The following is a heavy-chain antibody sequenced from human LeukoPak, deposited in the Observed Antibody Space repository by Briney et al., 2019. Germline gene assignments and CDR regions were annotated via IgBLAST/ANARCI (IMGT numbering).Heavy chain of an antibody. V-gene: IGHV3-21*01. Sequence: GGSLRLSCAASGFTFSSYRMNWVRQAPGKGLEWVSSISSSSSYIYYADSVKGRFTISRDNSKNTLYLQMNSLRAEDTAVYYCARYHDYGDYMIDYWGQGTLVTVSS. D-gene: IGHD4-17*01. CDR2: ISSSSSYI. CDR3: ARYHDYGDYMIDY. CDR1: GFTFSSYR. J-gene: IGHJ4*02.